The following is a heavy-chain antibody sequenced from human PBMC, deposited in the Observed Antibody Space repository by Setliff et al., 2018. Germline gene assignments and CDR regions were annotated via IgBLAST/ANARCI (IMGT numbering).Heavy chain of an antibody. J-gene: IGHJ4*02. CDR3: ARHLLVQGTYHFDY. CDR1: GGSIRSGSYY. V-gene: IGHV4-39*01. CDR2: MYYSGST. Sequence: SETLSLTCSVSGGSIRSGSYYWGWIRQSPGKGLEWIGSMYYSGSTYYNPSLKGRVTLSVDTTKNQFSLKLTSMTAADTAVYFCARHLLVQGTYHFDYWGQGSPVTVSS. D-gene: IGHD3-10*01.